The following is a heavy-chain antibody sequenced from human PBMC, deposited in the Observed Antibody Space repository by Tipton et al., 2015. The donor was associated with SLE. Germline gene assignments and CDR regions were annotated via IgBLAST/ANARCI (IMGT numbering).Heavy chain of an antibody. Sequence: TLSLTCAVYGGSLSGYSWSWIRQPPGKGLEWIGEINHGGSTNYNPSLKSRVAISLDTPKNQFSLRLSSVTAADTAVYYCARRGALAAAGVYYYYGMDVWGQGTTVTVSS. V-gene: IGHV4-34*01. CDR3: ARRGALAAAGVYYYYGMDV. CDR2: INHGGST. J-gene: IGHJ6*02. D-gene: IGHD6-13*01. CDR1: GGSLSGYS.